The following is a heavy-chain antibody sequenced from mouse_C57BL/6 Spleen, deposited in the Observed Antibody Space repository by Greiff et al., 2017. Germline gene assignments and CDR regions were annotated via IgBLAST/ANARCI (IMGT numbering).Heavy chain of an antibody. V-gene: IGHV1-39*01. CDR1: GYSFTDYN. CDR2: LNPNYGTT. D-gene: IGHD2-5*01. J-gene: IGHJ4*01. CDR3: ARTYYSNYVYYAMDD. Sequence: EVQLQQSGPELVKPGASVKISCKASGYSFTDYNLNWVKQSNGKSLEWLGVLNPNYGTTSYNQKCKGKATWTVDQSSSTAYMQLNSLTSEDSAVYDWARTYYSNYVYYAMDDWGQGTSVTVSS.